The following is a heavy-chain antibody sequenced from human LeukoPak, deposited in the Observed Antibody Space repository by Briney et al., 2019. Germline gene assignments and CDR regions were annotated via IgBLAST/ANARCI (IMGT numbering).Heavy chain of an antibody. Sequence: SETLSLTCSVSGGSISSFYWSWIRQPPGKGLEWIGYIHKSGSPNYNPSLKSRVTISVDTSKNQFSLKLSSVTAADTAVYYCAREGNCSSTSCYAYWGQGTLVTVSS. D-gene: IGHD2-2*01. V-gene: IGHV4-59*01. CDR3: AREGNCSSTSCYAY. CDR1: GGSISSFY. CDR2: IHKSGSP. J-gene: IGHJ4*02.